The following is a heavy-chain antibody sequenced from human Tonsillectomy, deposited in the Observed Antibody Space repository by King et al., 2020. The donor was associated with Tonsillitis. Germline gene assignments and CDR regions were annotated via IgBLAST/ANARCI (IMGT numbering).Heavy chain of an antibody. Sequence: QLVQSGAEVKKPGSSVKVSCKASGGTFSSYAISWVRQAPGQGLEWMGGIIPIFGTANYAQKFQGRVTITADESTSTAYMELSSLRSEDTAVYYCARVWEHRGIYDILTGLHHWGQGTLVTVSS. CDR2: IIPIFGTA. CDR1: GGTFSSYA. J-gene: IGHJ4*02. D-gene: IGHD3-9*01. V-gene: IGHV1-69*01. CDR3: ARVWEHRGIYDILTGLHH.